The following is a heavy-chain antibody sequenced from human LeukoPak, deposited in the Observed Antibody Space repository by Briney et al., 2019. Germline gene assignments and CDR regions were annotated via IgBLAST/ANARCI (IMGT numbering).Heavy chain of an antibody. CDR2: IYYSGST. V-gene: IGHV4-59*01. CDR3: ARETGYSFDY. D-gene: IGHD3-9*01. J-gene: IGHJ4*02. CDR1: GGSISSYY. Sequence: SETLSLTCTVSGGSISSYYWSWIRQPPGKGLEWIGYIYYSGSTNYNPSLKSQVTISVDTSKNQFSLKLSSVTAADTAVYYCARETGYSFDYWGQGTLVTVSS.